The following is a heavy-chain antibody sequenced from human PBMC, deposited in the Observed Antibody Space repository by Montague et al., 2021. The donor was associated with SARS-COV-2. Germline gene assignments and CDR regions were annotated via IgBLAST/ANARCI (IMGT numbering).Heavy chain of an antibody. CDR3: ARVPYCSGGSCYYYYYYMDV. Sequence: SLSLSCAASGFTFSSYEMNRVRQAPGKGLEWVSYISSSGSTIYYADSVKGRFTISRDNAKNSLYLQMNSLRAEDTAVYYCARVPYCSGGSCYYYYYYMDVWGKGTTVTVSS. J-gene: IGHJ6*03. D-gene: IGHD2-15*01. V-gene: IGHV3-48*03. CDR1: GFTFSSYE. CDR2: ISSSGSTI.